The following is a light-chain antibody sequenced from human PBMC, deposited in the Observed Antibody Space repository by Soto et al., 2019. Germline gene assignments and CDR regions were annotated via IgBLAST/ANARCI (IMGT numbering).Light chain of an antibody. V-gene: IGKV3-11*01. J-gene: IGKJ5*01. CDR1: QGVGNY. CDR3: HQRINWPPIT. Sequence: EIVLTQSPATLSLSPGERATLSCRASQGVGNYLACYQQKPGQAPSLLIYDASNRATGIPARFSGSGSGTDFTLTISSLEPEDFAVYYCHQRINWPPITFGQGTRLEIK. CDR2: DAS.